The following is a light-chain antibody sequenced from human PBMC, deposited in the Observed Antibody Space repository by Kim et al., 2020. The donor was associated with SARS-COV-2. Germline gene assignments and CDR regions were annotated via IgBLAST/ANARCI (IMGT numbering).Light chain of an antibody. V-gene: IGLV2-14*03. Sequence: ISCNGTRSAVGISNYVSGFQQHPGNAPNLMIYDVSNRPSGVSNRFSGSKSGNTASLTISGLQAEDEADYSCSSYTGSDTLVFGTGTKVTVL. CDR1: RSAVGISNY. J-gene: IGLJ1*01. CDR2: DVS. CDR3: SSYTGSDTLV.